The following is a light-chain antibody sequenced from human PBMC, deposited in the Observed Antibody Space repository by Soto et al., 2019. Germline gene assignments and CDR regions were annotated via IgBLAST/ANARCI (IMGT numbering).Light chain of an antibody. CDR2: EVS. V-gene: IGLV2-14*01. J-gene: IGLJ1*01. CDR3: SSYTSSSTLV. CDR1: SSDGGGYNY. Sequence: QSALTQPASVSGSPGQSITISGTGTSSDGGGYNYVSWYQPHPGKAPKLMIYEVSNRPSGVSNRFSGATSGNTASLTISGRQAEDEADYYCSSYTSSSTLVFGTGTKLTVL.